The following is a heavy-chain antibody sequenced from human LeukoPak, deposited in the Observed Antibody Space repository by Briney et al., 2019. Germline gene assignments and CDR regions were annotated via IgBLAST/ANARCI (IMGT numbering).Heavy chain of an antibody. D-gene: IGHD6-19*01. CDR1: GFTFSSYA. J-gene: IGHJ5*02. V-gene: IGHV3-23*01. Sequence: GGSLRLSCAASGFTFSSYAMSWVRQAPGKGLEWVSGISGGGDTTHLPDSVKGRFTISRDNSKNTLYLQMNSLRAEDTAVYYCARTYSSGWYNGYDPWGQGTLVTVSS. CDR3: ARTYSSGWYNGYDP. CDR2: ISGGGDTT.